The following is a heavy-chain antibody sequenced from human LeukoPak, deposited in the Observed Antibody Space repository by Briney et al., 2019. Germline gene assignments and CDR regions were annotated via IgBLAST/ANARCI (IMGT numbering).Heavy chain of an antibody. CDR3: ARDAREPWYSNYYYFDY. V-gene: IGHV4-59*01. Sequence: SETLSLTCTVSGGSISSYYWNWIRQPPGKGLEWIGYIYYSGSTNYNPSLKSRVTISVDTSKNQFSLKLSSVTAADTAVYYCARDAREPWYSNYYYFDYWGQGTLVTVSS. J-gene: IGHJ4*02. CDR1: GGSISSYY. CDR2: IYYSGST. D-gene: IGHD4-11*01.